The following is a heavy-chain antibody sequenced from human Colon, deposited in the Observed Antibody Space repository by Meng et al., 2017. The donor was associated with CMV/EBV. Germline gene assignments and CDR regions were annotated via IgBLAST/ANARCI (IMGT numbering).Heavy chain of an antibody. J-gene: IGHJ4*02. V-gene: IGHV3-21*01. CDR1: GFTFSSYS. CDR3: ARVPVGATTPPVDY. Sequence: ESLKISCAGSGFTFSSYSLNWVRQAPGKGLEWVSSISSSSSYIYYADSVKGRFTISRDNAKNSLYLQMNSLRAEDTAVYYCARVPVGATTPPVDYWGQGTLVTVSS. CDR2: ISSSSSYI. D-gene: IGHD1-26*01.